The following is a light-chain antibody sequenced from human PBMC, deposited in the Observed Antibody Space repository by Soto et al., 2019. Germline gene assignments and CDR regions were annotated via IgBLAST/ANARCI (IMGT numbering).Light chain of an antibody. CDR2: GAS. V-gene: IGKV3-15*01. Sequence: EIVMTQSPATLSVSRGERATLSCRANQAISSNLAWYQQKPGQVPRLLIYGASTRATDIPDRFSGSGSGTEFTLTISSLQSEDFAVYYCQHYNNWIGTFGGGTKVEIK. CDR3: QHYNNWIGT. J-gene: IGKJ4*01. CDR1: QAISSN.